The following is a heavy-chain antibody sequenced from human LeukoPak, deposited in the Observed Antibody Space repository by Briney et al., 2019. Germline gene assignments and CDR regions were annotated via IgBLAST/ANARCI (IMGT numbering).Heavy chain of an antibody. Sequence: GGSLRLSCAASGFTFSSYAMSWVRQAPGKGLEWVSAISGSGGSTYYADSVKGRFTISRDNSKNTLHLQMNSLRAEDTAVYYCAKLSTTQYSGRAYYFDYWGQGTLVTVSS. D-gene: IGHD1-26*01. V-gene: IGHV3-23*01. CDR3: AKLSTTQYSGRAYYFDY. CDR1: GFTFSSYA. CDR2: ISGSGGST. J-gene: IGHJ4*02.